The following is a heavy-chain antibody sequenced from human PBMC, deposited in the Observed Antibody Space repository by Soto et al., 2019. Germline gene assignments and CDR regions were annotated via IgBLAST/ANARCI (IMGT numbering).Heavy chain of an antibody. V-gene: IGHV4-30-4*01. CDR1: GDSISSGDSC. Sequence: QVQLQESGPGLVRPSQTLSLTCTVSGDSISSGDSCWSWIRQPPDKGLEWIGHIYHGGSTYNNPSVKSRVTISVDTCKTQFSLKLSSVRAADTAVYYCASGPSGDKVDYWGQGTLVTVSS. J-gene: IGHJ4*02. D-gene: IGHD7-27*01. CDR3: ASGPSGDKVDY. CDR2: IYHGGST.